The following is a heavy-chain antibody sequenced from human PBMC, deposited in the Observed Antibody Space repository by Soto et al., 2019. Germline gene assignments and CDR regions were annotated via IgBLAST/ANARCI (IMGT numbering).Heavy chain of an antibody. J-gene: IGHJ4*02. D-gene: IGHD2-2*02. CDR2: ISVYNGNT. CDR3: ARVEQSLLYQF. V-gene: IGHV1-18*04. Sequence: ASVKVSCKASGYTFTSYGISWVRQAPGQGLECMGRISVYNGNTHYAQKFQGRVTMTADTSTSTAYMELRSLRSDDTAVYYCARVEQSLLYQFWGRGTLVTVSS. CDR1: GYTFTSYG.